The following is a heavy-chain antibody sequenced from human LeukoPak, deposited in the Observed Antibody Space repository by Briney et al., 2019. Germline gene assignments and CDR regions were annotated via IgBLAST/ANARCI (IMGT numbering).Heavy chain of an antibody. CDR2: ISGSGGST. CDR3: AKDSRRGYYYGSGSSLPLDY. V-gene: IGHV3-23*01. CDR1: GLTFSSYA. Sequence: GGSLRLSCAASGLTFSSYAMSWVRQAPGKGLECVSAISGSGGSTYYADSVKGRCTISRDNSKNTLYLQMNSLRAEDTAVYYCAKDSRRGYYYGSGSSLPLDYWGQGTLVTVSS. J-gene: IGHJ4*02. D-gene: IGHD3-10*01.